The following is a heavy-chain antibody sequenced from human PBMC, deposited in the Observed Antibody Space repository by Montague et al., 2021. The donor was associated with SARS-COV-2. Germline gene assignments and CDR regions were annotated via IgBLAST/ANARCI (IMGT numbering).Heavy chain of an antibody. CDR1: GGSISSDYY. V-gene: IGHV4-39*07. CDR2: KSYSGTT. Sequence: SETLSLTCTVAGGSISSDYYWAWIRQPPGKGLEWIGSKSYSGTTYHNPSLKSRAAISVSTSQNEFSLELSSVTAADTAVYYCARVLEHCDSRNCYSFFDHWGQGTPVSVSS. D-gene: IGHD2/OR15-2a*01. CDR3: ARVLEHCDSRNCYSFFDH. J-gene: IGHJ4*02.